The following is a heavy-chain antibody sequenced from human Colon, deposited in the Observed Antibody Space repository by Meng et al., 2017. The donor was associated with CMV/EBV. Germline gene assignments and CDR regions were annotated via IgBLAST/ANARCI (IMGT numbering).Heavy chain of an antibody. J-gene: IGHJ4*02. CDR2: ISGDGTTI. D-gene: IGHD2-2*01. V-gene: IGHV3-48*03. Sequence: GGSLRLSCAVSGFTPSSFGMNWVRQAPGKGLEWVSYISGDGTTIYYADSVKGRFTISRDNAKNLLYLQMNSLRDEDAAVYYCVRDWCSSNSCYLDYWGQGTLVTVSS. CDR3: VRDWCSSNSCYLDY. CDR1: GFTPSSFG.